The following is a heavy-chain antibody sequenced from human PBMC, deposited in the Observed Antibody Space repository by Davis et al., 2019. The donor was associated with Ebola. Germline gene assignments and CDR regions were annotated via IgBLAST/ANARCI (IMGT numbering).Heavy chain of an antibody. Sequence: ASVKVSCKVSGYSLTELSIHWVRQAPGQGLEWMGIINPSGGSTNYAQKFQGRVTMTRDTSTSTVYMELSSLRSEDTAVYYCARVTYGISTGYYDHWGQGTLVTVSS. V-gene: IGHV1-46*01. J-gene: IGHJ4*02. CDR2: INPSGGST. CDR3: ARVTYGISTGYYDH. D-gene: IGHD3-9*01. CDR1: GYSLTELS.